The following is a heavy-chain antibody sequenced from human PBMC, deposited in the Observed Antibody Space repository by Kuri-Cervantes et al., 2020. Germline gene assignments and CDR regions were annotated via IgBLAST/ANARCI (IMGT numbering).Heavy chain of an antibody. Sequence: GGSLTLSCAASGFTFSNYGMHWVRQAPGKGLEWVAVIWYDGSKKYYADSVKSRFTISRDNSKKKLYLQMNSLRAEDTAVYYCAKDVLVVVAATGASTPDYWGQGTLVTVSS. CDR3: AKDVLVVVAATGASTPDY. D-gene: IGHD2-15*01. CDR1: GFTFSNYG. V-gene: IGHV3-30*02. CDR2: IWYDGSKK. J-gene: IGHJ4*02.